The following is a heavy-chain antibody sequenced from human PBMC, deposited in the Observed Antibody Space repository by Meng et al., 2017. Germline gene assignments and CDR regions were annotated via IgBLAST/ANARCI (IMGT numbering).Heavy chain of an antibody. V-gene: IGHV4-34*01. Sequence: QAQVRRWAAGLSNHSVTRSLPCAVYGGSFSGYQWSWIRQPPGKGLEWIGEINHSGSTNYNPSLKSRVTISVDTSKNQFSLKLSSVTAADTAVYYCARAKRAGSVVTAIRNWGQGTLVTVSS. CDR1: GGSFSGYQ. D-gene: IGHD2-21*02. CDR2: INHSGST. J-gene: IGHJ1*01. CDR3: ARAKRAGSVVTAIRN.